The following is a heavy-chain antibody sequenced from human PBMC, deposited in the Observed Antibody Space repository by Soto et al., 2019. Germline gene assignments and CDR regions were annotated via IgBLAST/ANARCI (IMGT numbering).Heavy chain of an antibody. J-gene: IGHJ4*02. D-gene: IGHD3-9*01. Sequence: KFQGRVTITRDTSASTAYMELSSLRSEDTAVYYCARALRIRYFDWFHDYWGQGTLVTVSS. CDR3: ARALRIRYFDWFHDY. V-gene: IGHV1-3*01.